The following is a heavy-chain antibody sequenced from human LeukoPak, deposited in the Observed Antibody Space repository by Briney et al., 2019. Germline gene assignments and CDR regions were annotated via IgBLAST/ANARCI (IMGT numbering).Heavy chain of an antibody. Sequence: PGGSLRLSCAASGFTFSSYDMHWVRQARGKGLEWVSGIGNAGDTYYPGSVKGRFTTSRENAKNSLYLQMNSLRAGDTAVYYCARGGGYYRTDFDYWGQGTLVTVSS. CDR3: ARGGGYYRTDFDY. J-gene: IGHJ4*02. CDR1: GFTFSSYD. D-gene: IGHD3-22*01. CDR2: IGNAGDT. V-gene: IGHV3-13*04.